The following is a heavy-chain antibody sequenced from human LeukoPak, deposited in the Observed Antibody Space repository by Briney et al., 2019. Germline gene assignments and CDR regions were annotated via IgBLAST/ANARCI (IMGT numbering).Heavy chain of an antibody. D-gene: IGHD1-26*01. J-gene: IGHJ3*02. CDR2: IKQDGSEK. CDR3: ASIVGAIWAFDI. V-gene: IGHV3-7*01. CDR1: GFTFSSYW. Sequence: GGSLRLSCAASGFTFSSYWMGWVRQAPGKGLEWVANIKQDGSEKYYVDSVKGLFTISRDNAKNSLYLQMNSLRAEDTAVYYCASIVGAIWAFDIWGQGTMVTVSS.